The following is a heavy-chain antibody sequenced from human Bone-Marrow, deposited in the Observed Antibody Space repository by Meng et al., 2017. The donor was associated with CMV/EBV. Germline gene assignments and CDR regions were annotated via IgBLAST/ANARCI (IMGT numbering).Heavy chain of an antibody. D-gene: IGHD2-8*01. CDR3: ARASVLMVIYYYGMDV. V-gene: IGHV3-7*01. CDR2: IRQDAGEI. Sequence: GESLKISCGASGFSFSRYWMSWVRQAPGKGPEWVANIRQDAGEIYYVDSVKGRFTISRDNAKNSLYLQMNSLRAEDTAVYYCARASVLMVIYYYGMDVWGQGTTVTVSS. CDR1: GFSFSRYW. J-gene: IGHJ6*02.